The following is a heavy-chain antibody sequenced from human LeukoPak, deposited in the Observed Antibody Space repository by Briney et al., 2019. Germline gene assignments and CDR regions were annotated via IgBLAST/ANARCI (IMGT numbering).Heavy chain of an antibody. J-gene: IGHJ4*02. Sequence: SETLSLTSAVSGGSISSYYRSWIRQPAGKGLEWIGRIYTSGSTNYNPSLKSRVTMAVDTSNNQLSLKLSSVTAADTAVYYCARDEDYYDSSGYSRGSRFDYWGQGTLVTVPS. CDR2: IYTSGST. V-gene: IGHV4-4*07. D-gene: IGHD3-22*01. CDR3: ARDEDYYDSSGYSRGSRFDY. CDR1: GGSISSYY.